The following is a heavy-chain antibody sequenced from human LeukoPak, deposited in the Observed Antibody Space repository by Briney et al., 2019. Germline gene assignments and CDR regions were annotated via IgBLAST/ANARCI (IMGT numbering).Heavy chain of an antibody. J-gene: IGHJ5*02. CDR1: GGTFSSYA. CDR2: IIPIFGTA. CDR3: AREPVAAAAPYGWFDP. Sequence: SVKVSCKDSGGTFSSYAISWLRQAPGQGLEWMGGIIPIFGTANYAQKFQGRVTITTDESTSTAYMELSSLRSEDTAVYYCAREPVAAAAPYGWFDPWGQGTLVTVSS. D-gene: IGHD6-13*01. V-gene: IGHV1-69*05.